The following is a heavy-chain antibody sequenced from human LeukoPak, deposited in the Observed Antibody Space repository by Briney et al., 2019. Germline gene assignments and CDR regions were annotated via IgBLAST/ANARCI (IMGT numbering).Heavy chain of an antibody. D-gene: IGHD3-9*01. J-gene: IGHJ6*02. CDR3: ARAKDDILTGPTSRYYYGMDV. CDR1: GFTFSSYA. Sequence: GGSLGLSCAASGFTFSSYAMHWVRQAPGKGLEWVAVISYDGSNKYYADSVKGRFTISRDNSKNTLYLQMNSLRAEDTAVYYCARAKDDILTGPTSRYYYGMDVWGQGTTVTVSS. V-gene: IGHV3-30-3*01. CDR2: ISYDGSNK.